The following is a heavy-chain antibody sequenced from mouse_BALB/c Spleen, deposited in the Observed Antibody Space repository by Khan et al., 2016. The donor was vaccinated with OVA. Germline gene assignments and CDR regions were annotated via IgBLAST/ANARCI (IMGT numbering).Heavy chain of an antibody. D-gene: IGHD1-1*01. V-gene: IGHV3-2*02. CDR3: ARKNYYCDAMDY. Sequence: EVQLQESGPGLVKPSQSLSLTCTVTGYSITSGYAWNWIRQFPGNKLEWMGYISYSGSTSYNPSLRSRISITRDTSKNQFFLQLNSVTTEDTATYYCARKNYYCDAMDYWGQGTSVTVSS. J-gene: IGHJ4*01. CDR2: ISYSGST. CDR1: GYSITSGYA.